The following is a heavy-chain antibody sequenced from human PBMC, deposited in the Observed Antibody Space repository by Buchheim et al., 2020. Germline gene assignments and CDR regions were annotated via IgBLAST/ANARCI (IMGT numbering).Heavy chain of an antibody. CDR2: IKQDGSEK. V-gene: IGHV3-7*01. CDR3: ASHYGDYYYYYGMDV. J-gene: IGHJ6*02. CDR1: GFTFSSYW. Sequence: EVQLVESGGGLVQPGGSLRLSCAASGFTFSSYWMSWVRQAPGKGLEWVANIKQDGSEKYYVDSVKGRFTISRDNAKKSLYLQMNSLRAEDTAVYYCASHYGDYYYYYGMDVWGQGTT. D-gene: IGHD4-17*01.